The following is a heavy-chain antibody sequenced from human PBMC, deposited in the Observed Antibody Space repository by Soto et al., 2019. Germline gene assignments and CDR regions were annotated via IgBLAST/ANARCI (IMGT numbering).Heavy chain of an antibody. Sequence: SEIKCVRRTVAWGKIGNLGDYWSLIRQHPGKGLEWIGYIYYSGSTNYNPSLKSRVTISVDTSKNQFSLKLSSVTAADTAVYYCARSGYYGSGSHDYWGQRTLGTVSS. CDR2: IYYSGST. D-gene: IGHD3-10*01. J-gene: IGHJ4*02. CDR3: ARSGYYGSGSHDY. CDR1: WGKIGNLGDY. V-gene: IGHV4-61*08.